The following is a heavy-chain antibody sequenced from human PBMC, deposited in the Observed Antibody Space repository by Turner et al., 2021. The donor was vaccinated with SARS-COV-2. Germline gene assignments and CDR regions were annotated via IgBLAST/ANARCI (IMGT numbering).Heavy chain of an antibody. D-gene: IGHD3-22*01. CDR2: IIPICGTA. CDR1: GGTFSSYA. CDR3: ARARGVDYYDRSGQRFDP. V-gene: IGHV1-69*01. Sequence: QVQLVQSGAEVKKPGSSVKVSCTASGGTFSSYAISWVRQAPGQGLEWMGGIIPICGTANYAQKFQGRVTITADESTSTAYMELSSLRSEDTAVDDWARARGVDYYDRSGQRFDPWGQGTLVTVSS. J-gene: IGHJ5*02.